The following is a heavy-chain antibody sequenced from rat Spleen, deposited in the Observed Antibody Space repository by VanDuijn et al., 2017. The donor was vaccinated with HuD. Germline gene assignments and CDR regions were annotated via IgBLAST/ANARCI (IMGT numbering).Heavy chain of an antibody. CDR3: ARQNSYYWYFDF. CDR2: INSGGFNT. Sequence: EVQLVESDGGLVQPGRSLKLSCAASGFTFNDYYMAWVRQAPEKGLEWVASINSGGFNTYYRDSVEGRFTISRDNAKSTQYLQMDSLRSEDTATYYSARQNSYYWYFDFWGPGTMVTVSS. V-gene: IGHV5-25*01. J-gene: IGHJ1*01. CDR1: GFTFNDYY.